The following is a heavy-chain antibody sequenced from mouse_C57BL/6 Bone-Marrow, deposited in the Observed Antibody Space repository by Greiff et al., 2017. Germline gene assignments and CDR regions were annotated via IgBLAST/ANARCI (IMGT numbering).Heavy chain of an antibody. CDR3: AREGKYYGNLDWYFDV. Sequence: EVQLQQSGPELVKPGASVKIPCKASGYTFTDYNMDWVKQSHGKSLEWIGDINPNNGGTIYNQKFKGKATLTVDKSSSTAYMELRSLTSDDTAVYYCAREGKYYGNLDWYFDVWGTGTTVTVSS. CDR1: GYTFTDYN. D-gene: IGHD2-1*01. J-gene: IGHJ1*03. CDR2: INPNNGGT. V-gene: IGHV1-18*01.